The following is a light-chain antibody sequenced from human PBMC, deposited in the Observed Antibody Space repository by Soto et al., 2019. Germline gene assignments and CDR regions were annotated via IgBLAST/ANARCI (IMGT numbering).Light chain of an antibody. V-gene: IGKV1-39*01. Sequence: DMEMTQSPSSLSESVGDRVTITCRASQSISNYLNWYQHKPGKVPKLLIYAASSLQSGVPTRFSCSGSGTDFTLTISSLQPEDFATYYCQQSYGTPLTFGGGTKVEIK. CDR1: QSISNY. CDR3: QQSYGTPLT. J-gene: IGKJ4*01. CDR2: AAS.